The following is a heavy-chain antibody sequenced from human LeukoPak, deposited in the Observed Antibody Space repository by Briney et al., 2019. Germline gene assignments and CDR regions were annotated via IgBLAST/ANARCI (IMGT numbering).Heavy chain of an antibody. Sequence: GGSLRLSCAASGFTFSSYSMNWVRQAPGKGLEWVSSISSSSSYIYYADSVKGRFTISRDNAKNSLYLQMNSLRAEDTAAYYCARDRWWYSGGWCPDYWGQGTLVTVSS. CDR2: ISSSSSYI. D-gene: IGHD6-19*01. CDR1: GFTFSSYS. V-gene: IGHV3-21*01. CDR3: ARDRWWYSGGWCPDY. J-gene: IGHJ4*02.